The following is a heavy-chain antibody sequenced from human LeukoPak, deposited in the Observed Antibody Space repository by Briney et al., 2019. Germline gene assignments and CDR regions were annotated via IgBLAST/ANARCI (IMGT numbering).Heavy chain of an antibody. CDR1: GGSISSGSYY. J-gene: IGHJ5*02. Sequence: PSETLSLTCTVSGGSISSGSYYWSWIRQPAGKGLEWIGRIYTSGSTNYNPSLKSRVTISVDTSKNQFSLKLSSVTAADTAVYYCARGGDYDDSSGYYHWGQGTLVTVSS. V-gene: IGHV4-61*02. D-gene: IGHD3-22*01. CDR2: IYTSGST. CDR3: ARGGDYDDSSGYYH.